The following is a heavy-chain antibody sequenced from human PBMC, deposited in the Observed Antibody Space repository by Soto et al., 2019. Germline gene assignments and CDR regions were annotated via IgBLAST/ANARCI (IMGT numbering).Heavy chain of an antibody. CDR2: IYYSGST. D-gene: IGHD6-13*01. J-gene: IGHJ6*02. Sequence: SETLSLTCAVSGYSISSGYYWGWIRPPPGKGLEWIGSIYYSGSTYYNPSLKSRVTISVDTSKNQFSLKLSSVTAADTAVYYCARRLAAAGTLDVWGQGTTVTVSS. CDR1: GYSISSGYY. V-gene: IGHV4-38-2*01. CDR3: ARRLAAAGTLDV.